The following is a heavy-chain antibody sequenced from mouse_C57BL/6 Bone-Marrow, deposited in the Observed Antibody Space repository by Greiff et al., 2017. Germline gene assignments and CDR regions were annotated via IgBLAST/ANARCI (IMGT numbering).Heavy chain of an antibody. CDR1: GFSLTSYG. Sequence: VQLQQSGPGLVQPSQSLSITCTVSGFSLTSYGVHWVRQSPGKGLEWLGVIWSGGSTDYNAAFIYRLSISKDNSKSQVFFKMNSLQANDTTIYYCARKSYRYDVYAMDYWGQGTSVTVSS. D-gene: IGHD2-14*01. CDR3: ARKSYRYDVYAMDY. V-gene: IGHV2-2*02. J-gene: IGHJ4*01. CDR2: IWSGGST.